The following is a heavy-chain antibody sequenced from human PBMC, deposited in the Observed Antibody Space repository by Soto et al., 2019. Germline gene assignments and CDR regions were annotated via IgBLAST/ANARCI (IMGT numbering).Heavy chain of an antibody. D-gene: IGHD3-3*01. CDR3: VCLRDFWRGYHPNWFDP. Sequence: WASVKVSCKVSGYTLTELSMHWVRQAPGKGLEWMGGFDPERGETIYAQKFQGKVSMTEETSTDTAYMELTSLRSEDTAMYYCVCLRDFWRGYHPNWFDPWGQGTLVTVSS. J-gene: IGHJ5*02. CDR1: GYTLTELS. CDR2: FDPERGET. V-gene: IGHV1-24*01.